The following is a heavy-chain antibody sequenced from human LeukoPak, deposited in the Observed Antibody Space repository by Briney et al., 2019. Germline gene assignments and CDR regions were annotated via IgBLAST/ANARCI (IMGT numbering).Heavy chain of an antibody. V-gene: IGHV1-69*05. CDR3: AISAPPITMVRGVHGIWFDP. Sequence: SVKVSCKASGGTFSSYAISWVRQAPGQGLEWMGGIIPIFGTANYAQKFQGRVTITTGESTSTAYMELSSLRSEDTAVYYCAISAPPITMVRGVHGIWFDPWGQGTLVTVSS. J-gene: IGHJ5*02. CDR2: IIPIFGTA. D-gene: IGHD3-10*01. CDR1: GGTFSSYA.